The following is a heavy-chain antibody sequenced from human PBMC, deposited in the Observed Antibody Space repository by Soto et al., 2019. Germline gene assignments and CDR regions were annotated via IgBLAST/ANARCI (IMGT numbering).Heavy chain of an antibody. D-gene: IGHD3-16*02. Sequence: GGSLSLSCAASGFKFSNYWMSWVRQAPGKGLEWVGNIKHDTSEAHYADSVKGRFTITRDNIKNFLFLQMNGLRADDTASYYCARDGLLFSGPYRPSRFDYWGLGTLVTVSS. CDR1: GFKFSNYW. J-gene: IGHJ4*02. CDR3: ARDGLLFSGPYRPSRFDY. V-gene: IGHV3-7*03. CDR2: IKHDTSEA.